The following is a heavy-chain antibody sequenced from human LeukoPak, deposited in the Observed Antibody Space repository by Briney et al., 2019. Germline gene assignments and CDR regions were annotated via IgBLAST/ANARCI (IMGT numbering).Heavy chain of an antibody. CDR1: GGSISSYY. V-gene: IGHV4-4*07. D-gene: IGHD3-10*01. CDR3: ARGGLLSLDV. Sequence: SETLSLTCTVSGGSISSYYWSWIRQPAGKGLEWIGRIYPSGSTNYNPPLKSRVTMSLDTSKNQFSLKLSSVTAADTAVYYCARGGLLSLDVWGQGTTVTVSS. J-gene: IGHJ6*02. CDR2: IYPSGST.